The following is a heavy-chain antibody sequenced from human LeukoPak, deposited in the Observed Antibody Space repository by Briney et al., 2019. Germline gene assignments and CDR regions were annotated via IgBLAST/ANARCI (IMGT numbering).Heavy chain of an antibody. CDR1: GGTFSSYA. Sequence: ASVKVSCKASGGTFSSYAISWVRQTPGKGLEWMGGFDHEHGTTIYAQKFQGRVTMTEDTSTDTGYLELSSLTSEDTAVYYCTSPPSLSSGWFFRYWGQGTLVTVS. CDR3: TSPPSLSSGWFFRY. D-gene: IGHD6-19*01. V-gene: IGHV1-24*01. J-gene: IGHJ4*02. CDR2: FDHEHGTT.